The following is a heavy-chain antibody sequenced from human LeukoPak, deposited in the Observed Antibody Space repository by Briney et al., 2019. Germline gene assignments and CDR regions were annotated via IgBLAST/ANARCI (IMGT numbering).Heavy chain of an antibody. Sequence: SETLSLTCTVSGGSINSYYWGWIRQPAGKGLEWIGRIYTSGSTNYNPSLKSRVTVSVDTSKNQFSLRLSSVTAADTAVYYCARDQKDDSSGYYSNWFDPWGQGTLVTVSS. J-gene: IGHJ5*02. CDR2: IYTSGST. V-gene: IGHV4-4*07. D-gene: IGHD3-22*01. CDR3: ARDQKDDSSGYYSNWFDP. CDR1: GGSINSYY.